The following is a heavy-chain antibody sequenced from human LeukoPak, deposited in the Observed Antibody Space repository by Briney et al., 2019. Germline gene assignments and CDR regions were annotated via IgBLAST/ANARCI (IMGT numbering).Heavy chain of an antibody. Sequence: SVKVSCKASGGTFSSYAISWVRQAPGQGLEWMGGIIPIFGTANYAQKFQGRVTITADKSTSTAYMELSSLRSEDTAVYYCARDRGGSIAAAGTLDYWGQGTLVTVSS. CDR1: GGTFSSYA. CDR2: IIPIFGTA. J-gene: IGHJ4*02. CDR3: ARDRGGSIAAAGTLDY. D-gene: IGHD6-13*01. V-gene: IGHV1-69*06.